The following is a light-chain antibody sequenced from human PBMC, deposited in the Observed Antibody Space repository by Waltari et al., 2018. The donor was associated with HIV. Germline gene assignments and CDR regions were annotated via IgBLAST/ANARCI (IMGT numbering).Light chain of an antibody. J-gene: IGLJ3*02. V-gene: IGLV2-23*02. CDR1: SSDVGSYNL. Sequence: QSALTQPASVSGSPGQSITISCTGTSSDVGSYNLVSWYHQHPGKTPKLMIYEVSKRPSGVSNRFSGSKAGNTASLTISGLQAEDEADYYCCSYAGSIWVFGGGTKLTVL. CDR3: CSYAGSIWV. CDR2: EVS.